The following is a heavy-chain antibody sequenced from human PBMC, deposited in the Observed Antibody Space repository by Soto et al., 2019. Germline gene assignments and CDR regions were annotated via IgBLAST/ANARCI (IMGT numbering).Heavy chain of an antibody. CDR3: ARRGYDYYDGMDV. J-gene: IGHJ6*02. CDR1: GYTFTTYW. V-gene: IGHV5-51*01. D-gene: IGHD5-12*01. Sequence: PGESLKISCTASGYTFTTYWVGWVRQMPGEGLEWMGIIYPGDSDTRYSPSFQGQDTISADKSISTAYLQWSSLKASDTAMYYGARRGYDYYDGMDVWGQGTTVTVSS. CDR2: IYPGDSDT.